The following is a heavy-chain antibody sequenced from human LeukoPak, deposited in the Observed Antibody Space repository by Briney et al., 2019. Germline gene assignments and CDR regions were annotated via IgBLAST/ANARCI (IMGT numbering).Heavy chain of an antibody. CDR2: ISAYNGNT. Sequence: ASVKVSCKASGYTFTSYGISWVRQAPGQGLEWMGWISAYNGNTNYAQKLQGRVTMTTDTSTSTAYMELRSLRSDDTAVYYCARDSAHYGYYYGMDVWGQGTTVTVSS. J-gene: IGHJ6*02. V-gene: IGHV1-18*01. CDR1: GYTFTSYG. CDR3: ARDSAHYGYYYGMDV. D-gene: IGHD3-10*01.